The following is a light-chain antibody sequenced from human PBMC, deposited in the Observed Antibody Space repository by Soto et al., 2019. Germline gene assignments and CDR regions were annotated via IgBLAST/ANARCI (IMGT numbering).Light chain of an antibody. J-gene: IGKJ5*01. Sequence: DIQMTQSPSSLSASVGDRVTIACQASQDISNYLHWYQQKPGKAPKLLIYDASNLETGVPSRFSGSGSGTDFTFTISSLQSEDIATYYCQQYDNFPRAINFGQGTRLEIK. V-gene: IGKV1-33*01. CDR1: QDISNY. CDR2: DAS. CDR3: QQYDNFPRAIN.